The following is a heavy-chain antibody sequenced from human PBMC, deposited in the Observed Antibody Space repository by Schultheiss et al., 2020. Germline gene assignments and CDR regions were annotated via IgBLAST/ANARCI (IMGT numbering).Heavy chain of an antibody. CDR1: GGSISSSSYY. CDR2: IYYSGST. CDR3: ARRGDPYCSGGSCYIRSPIGWFDP. D-gene: IGHD2-15*01. Sequence: SETLSLTCTVSGGSISSSSYYWGWIRQPPGKGLEWVGSIYYSGSTYYNPSLKSRVTISVDTSKNQFSLKLSSVTAADTAVYYCARRGDPYCSGGSCYIRSPIGWFDPWGQGTLVNVSS. J-gene: IGHJ5*02. V-gene: IGHV4-39*01.